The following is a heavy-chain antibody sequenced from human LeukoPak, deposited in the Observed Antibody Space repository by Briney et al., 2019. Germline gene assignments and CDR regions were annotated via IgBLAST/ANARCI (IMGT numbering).Heavy chain of an antibody. Sequence: PGGSLRLSCAASGFTFSSYAMHWVRQAPGKGLEWVAVISYEGSNKYYADSVKGRFTISRDNSKNTLYLQMNSLRAEDTAVYYCARGHGGHPSGSVDYWGQGTLVTVSS. J-gene: IGHJ4*02. D-gene: IGHD3-10*01. CDR3: ARGHGGHPSGSVDY. CDR1: GFTFSSYA. V-gene: IGHV3-30*04. CDR2: ISYEGSNK.